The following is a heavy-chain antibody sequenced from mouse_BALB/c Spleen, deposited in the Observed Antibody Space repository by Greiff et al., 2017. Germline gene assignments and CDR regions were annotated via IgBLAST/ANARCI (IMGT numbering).Heavy chain of an antibody. CDR2: IYPSDSYT. CDR3: ARSSSSLDY. Sequence: QVQLKQPGAELVRPGASVKLSCKASGYTFTSYWINWVKQRPGQGLEWIGNIYPSDSYTNYNQKFKDKATLTADKSSSTAYMQLSSLTSEDSAVYYCARSSSSLDYWGQGTTLTVSS. V-gene: IGHV1-69*02. CDR1: GYTFTSYW. D-gene: IGHD1-1*01. J-gene: IGHJ2*01.